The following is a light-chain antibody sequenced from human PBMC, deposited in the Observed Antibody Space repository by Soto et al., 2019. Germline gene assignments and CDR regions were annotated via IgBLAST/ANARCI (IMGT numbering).Light chain of an antibody. CDR3: STWDASLSGRV. Sequence: QSVLTQPPSASGTPGQKVTISCSGASSNIGNNFVSWYQQVPGTAPKLPIYSDDQRPSGVPDRVSGSKSGTSASLAISGRRSEDEADYYCSTWDASLSGRVFGGGTKLTVL. V-gene: IGLV1-47*02. CDR1: SSNIGNNF. CDR2: SDD. J-gene: IGLJ3*02.